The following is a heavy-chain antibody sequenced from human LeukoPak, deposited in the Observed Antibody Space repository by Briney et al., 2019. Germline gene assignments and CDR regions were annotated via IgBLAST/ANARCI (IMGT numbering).Heavy chain of an antibody. Sequence: GVLRLPCAASGFTFSSYAMSWVRQAPGKGLEWVSAISGSGGSTYYADSVKGRFTISRDNSKNTLYLQMNSLRAEDTAVYYCAKDRSDWLLLGWFDPWGQGTLVTVSS. CDR2: ISGSGGST. D-gene: IGHD3-9*01. CDR1: GFTFSSYA. J-gene: IGHJ5*02. V-gene: IGHV3-23*01. CDR3: AKDRSDWLLLGWFDP.